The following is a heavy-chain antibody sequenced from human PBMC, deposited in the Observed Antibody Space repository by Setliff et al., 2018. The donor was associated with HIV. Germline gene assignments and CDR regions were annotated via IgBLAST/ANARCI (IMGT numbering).Heavy chain of an antibody. J-gene: IGHJ4*02. V-gene: IGHV3-23*01. CDR1: GFSFSVYE. CDR3: AKNGRVVRYYLGK. D-gene: IGHD3-3*01. CDR2: ISSGERT. Sequence: PGGSLRLSCAASGFSFSVYERDWVRQAPGKGLEWISHISSGERTYYADSVKGRFTISRDNSKNTVDLQMNSLRAEDTAVYYCAKNGRVVRYYLGKWGQGTLVTVSS.